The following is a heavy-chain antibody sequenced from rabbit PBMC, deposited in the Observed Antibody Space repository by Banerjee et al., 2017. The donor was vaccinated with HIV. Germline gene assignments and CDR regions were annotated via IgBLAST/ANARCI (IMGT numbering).Heavy chain of an antibody. CDR2: INAVTGKA. J-gene: IGHJ4*01. D-gene: IGHD3-1*01. CDR3: ARDLASVVGWNFNL. CDR1: GFSFSNKAV. V-gene: IGHV1S45*01. Sequence: QEQLVESGGGLVRPEGSLKLSCTASGFSFSNKAVMCWVRQAPGKGLEWIACINAVTGKAVYASWAKGRFTFSRTSSTTVTLQMTSLTAADTATYFCARDLASVVGWNFNLWGPGTLVTV.